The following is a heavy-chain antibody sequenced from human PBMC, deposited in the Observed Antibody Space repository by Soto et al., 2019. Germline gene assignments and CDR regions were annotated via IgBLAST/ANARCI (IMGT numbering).Heavy chain of an antibody. CDR2: ISYDGSNK. V-gene: IGHV3-30-3*01. J-gene: IGHJ4*02. CDR3: ARDPAREGIQLWLLGFDY. Sequence: QVQLVESGGGVVQPGRSLRLSCAASGFTFSSYAMHWVRQAPGKGLEWVAVISYDGSNKYYADSVKGRFTISRDNSKNTLYLQMNSLRAEDTAVYYCARDPAREGIQLWLLGFDYWGQGTLVTVSS. D-gene: IGHD5-18*01. CDR1: GFTFSSYA.